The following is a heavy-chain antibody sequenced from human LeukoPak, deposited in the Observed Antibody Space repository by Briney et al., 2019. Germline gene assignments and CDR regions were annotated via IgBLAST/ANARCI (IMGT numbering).Heavy chain of an antibody. J-gene: IGHJ4*02. Sequence: SETLSLTCTVSGGSISSGDYYWRWIRQPPGKGLEWIGYIYYSGSTYYNPSLKSRVTISVDTSKNQFSLKLSSVTAADTAVYYCARDWARYCSSTSCYAFDYWGQGTLVTVSS. D-gene: IGHD2-2*01. V-gene: IGHV4-30-4*01. CDR3: ARDWARYCSSTSCYAFDY. CDR1: GGSISSGDYY. CDR2: IYYSGST.